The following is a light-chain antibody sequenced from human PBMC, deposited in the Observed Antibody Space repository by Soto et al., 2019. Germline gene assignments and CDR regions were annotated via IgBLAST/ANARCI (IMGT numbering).Light chain of an antibody. J-gene: IGLJ1*01. CDR3: AAWDVSLNGHYA. Sequence: QSALTQPASVSGSPGQSITISCTGTSSDIGGYDFVSWYQQHPAKAPRLIISEVTNRPSGVSNRFSGSKSGTSASLAISGLQSEDEADYFCAAWDVSLNGHYAFGTGTKLTVL. CDR2: EVT. V-gene: IGLV2-14*01. CDR1: SSDIGGYDF.